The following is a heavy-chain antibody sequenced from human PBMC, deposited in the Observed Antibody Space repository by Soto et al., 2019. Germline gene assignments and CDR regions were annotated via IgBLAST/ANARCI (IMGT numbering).Heavy chain of an antibody. CDR1: GFTFSSYA. D-gene: IGHD1-26*01. Sequence: QVQLVESGGGVVQPGRSLRLSCAACGFTFSSYAMHWVRQAPGKGLEWVAVISYDGSNKYYADSVKGRFTISRDNSKNTLYLQMNSLRAEDTAVYYCARDGYSGSYYRYWGQGTLVTVSS. J-gene: IGHJ4*02. CDR2: ISYDGSNK. V-gene: IGHV3-30-3*01. CDR3: ARDGYSGSYYRY.